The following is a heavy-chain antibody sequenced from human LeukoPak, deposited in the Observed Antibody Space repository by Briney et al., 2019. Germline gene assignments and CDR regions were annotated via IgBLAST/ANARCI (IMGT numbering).Heavy chain of an antibody. V-gene: IGHV3-21*01. J-gene: IGHJ4*02. CDR1: GFTFSSYS. CDR3: AGSFSGIAVPRTPRGY. CDR2: ISSSSSYI. Sequence: GGSLRLSCAASGFTFSSYSMNWVRQAPGKGLEGVSSISSSSSYIYYADSVKGRFTISRDNAKNSLYLQMNSLRAEDTAVYYSAGSFSGIAVPRTPRGYWGQGTLVTVSS. D-gene: IGHD6-19*01.